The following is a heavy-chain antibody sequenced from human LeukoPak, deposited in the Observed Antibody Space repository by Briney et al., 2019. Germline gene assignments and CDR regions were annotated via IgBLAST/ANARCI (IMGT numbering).Heavy chain of an antibody. CDR2: INPNSGGT. CDR3: AVIGVRGEGSFDY. V-gene: IGHV1-2*02. CDR1: GGTFSSYA. Sequence: ASVKVSCKASGGTFSSYAISWVRQAPGQGLEWMGWINPNSGGTNYAQKFQGRVTMTRDTSISTAYMELSRLRSDDTAVYYCAVIGVRGEGSFDYWGQGTLVTVSS. D-gene: IGHD3-10*01. J-gene: IGHJ4*02.